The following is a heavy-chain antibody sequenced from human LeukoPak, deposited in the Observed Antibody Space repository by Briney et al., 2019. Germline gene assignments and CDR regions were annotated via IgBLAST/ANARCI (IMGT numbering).Heavy chain of an antibody. J-gene: IGHJ4*02. CDR3: ARVIRSSWGPLDY. CDR1: GFTFSGYA. V-gene: IGHV3-23*01. CDR2: ISGSGGST. Sequence: PGGSLRLSCAASGFTFSGYAMSWVRQAPGKGLEWVSAISGSGGSTYYADSVKGRFTISRDNSKNTLYLQMNSLRAEDTAVYYCARVIRSSWGPLDYWGQGTLVTVSS. D-gene: IGHD6-13*01.